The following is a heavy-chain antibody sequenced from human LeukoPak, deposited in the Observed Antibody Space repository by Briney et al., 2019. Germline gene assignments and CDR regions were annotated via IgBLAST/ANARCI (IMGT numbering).Heavy chain of an antibody. D-gene: IGHD2-2*01. Sequence: ASVKVSCKASGYTFTSYGISWVRQAPGQGLEWMGWISAYNGNTNYAQKLQGRVTMTTDTSTSTACMELRSLRSDDTAVYYCARDSDLIVVVPAADRDAFDIWGQGTMVTVSS. J-gene: IGHJ3*02. CDR3: ARDSDLIVVVPAADRDAFDI. CDR2: ISAYNGNT. CDR1: GYTFTSYG. V-gene: IGHV1-18*01.